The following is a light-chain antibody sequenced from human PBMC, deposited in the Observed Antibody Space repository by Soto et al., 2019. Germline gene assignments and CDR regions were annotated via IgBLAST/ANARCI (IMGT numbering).Light chain of an antibody. J-gene: IGKJ1*01. CDR2: GAS. CDR1: QSVSSSY. V-gene: IGKV3D-20*02. CDR3: QQRSKFLWT. Sequence: EIVLTQSPGTLSLSPGERATLSCRASQSVSSSYLAWYQQKPGQAPRLLIYGASIRATGIPDRFSGGGSGTDFTLTISSLEPEDFAVYFCQQRSKFLWTFGQGTKVEI.